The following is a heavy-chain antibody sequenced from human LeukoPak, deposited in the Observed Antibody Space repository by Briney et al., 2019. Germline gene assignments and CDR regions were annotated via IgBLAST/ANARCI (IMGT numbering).Heavy chain of an antibody. CDR1: GGTFSSYA. CDR2: IIPIFGSA. CDR3: AGTYYYDSSGSYRAFDI. J-gene: IGHJ3*02. Sequence: SVKVSCKASGGTFSSYAISWVRQAPGQGLEWMGGIIPIFGSANYAQKFQGRVTITTDESTSTAYMELSSLRSEDTAVYYCAGTYYYDSSGSYRAFDIWGQGTMVTVSS. V-gene: IGHV1-69*05. D-gene: IGHD3-22*01.